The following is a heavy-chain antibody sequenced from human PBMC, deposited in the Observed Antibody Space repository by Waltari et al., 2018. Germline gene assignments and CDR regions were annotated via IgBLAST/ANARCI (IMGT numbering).Heavy chain of an antibody. CDR2: IKQDGSEK. Sequence: EVQLVESGGGLVQPGGSLRLSCAASGFTFRSYWMSWVRQAPRKGLEWVANIKQDGSEKYYVDSVKGRFTISRDNAKNSLYLQMNSLRAEDTAVYYCARDTVGATTSAFDIWGQGTMVTVSS. J-gene: IGHJ3*02. CDR3: ARDTVGATTSAFDI. D-gene: IGHD1-26*01. CDR1: GFTFRSYW. V-gene: IGHV3-7*01.